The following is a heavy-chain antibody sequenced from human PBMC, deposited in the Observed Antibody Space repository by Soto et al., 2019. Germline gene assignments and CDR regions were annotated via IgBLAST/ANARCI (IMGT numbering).Heavy chain of an antibody. J-gene: IGHJ6*02. V-gene: IGHV4-34*01. CDR1: GGSFSGYY. D-gene: IGHD3-3*01. CDR3: ASGSYYDCWSGDWWYGMGV. CDR2: INHSGST. Sequence: SETLSLTCAVYGGSFSGYYWSWIRQPPGKGLEWIGEINHSGSTNYNPSLKSRVTISVDTSKNQFSLKLSSVTAADTAVYYCASGSYYDCWSGDWWYGMGVWGQGTTVTVSS.